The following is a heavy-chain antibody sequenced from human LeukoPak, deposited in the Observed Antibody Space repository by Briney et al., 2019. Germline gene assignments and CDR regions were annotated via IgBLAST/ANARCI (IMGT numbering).Heavy chain of an antibody. D-gene: IGHD3-10*01. J-gene: IGHJ4*02. CDR2: IYASGST. Sequence: SETLSLTCSVSGGSISSGSYYWSWIRQPAGKGLEWIGRIYASGSTNYNPSLKSRVTISVDTSKNQFSLKLSSVTAADTAVYYCARDTWFGAGRTFDYWGQGTLVTVSS. V-gene: IGHV4-61*02. CDR3: ARDTWFGAGRTFDY. CDR1: GGSISSGSYY.